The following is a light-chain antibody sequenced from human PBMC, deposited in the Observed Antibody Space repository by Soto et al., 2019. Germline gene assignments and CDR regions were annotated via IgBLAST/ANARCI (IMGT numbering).Light chain of an antibody. J-gene: IGKJ1*01. CDR3: QQYGTSPWT. Sequence: IVLTQSPGTLSLSPGVGATLCCSTSQSVTSGYLAWYQQRPGQAPRLLIYGASTRATGIPDRFIGSWSGTDVSLTSSRLEHAYCAVYYCQQYGTSPWTFGQGTKVDIK. CDR1: QSVTSGY. CDR2: GAS. V-gene: IGKV3-20*01.